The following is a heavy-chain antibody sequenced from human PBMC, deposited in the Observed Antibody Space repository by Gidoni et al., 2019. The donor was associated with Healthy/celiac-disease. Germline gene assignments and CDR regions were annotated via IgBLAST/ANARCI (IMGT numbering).Heavy chain of an antibody. V-gene: IGHV4-31*03. J-gene: IGHJ6*02. D-gene: IGHD2-15*01. CDR1: GGSISSGGYY. CDR3: ARDGYCSGGSCRYGMDV. CDR2: IYYRGST. Sequence: QVQLQESGPGLVKPSQTLSLTCTVSGGSISSGGYYWSWIRQHPGKGLEWIGYIYYRGSTYYNPSLKSRVTISVDTSKNQFSLKLSSVTAADTAVYYCARDGYCSGGSCRYGMDVWGQGTTVTVSS.